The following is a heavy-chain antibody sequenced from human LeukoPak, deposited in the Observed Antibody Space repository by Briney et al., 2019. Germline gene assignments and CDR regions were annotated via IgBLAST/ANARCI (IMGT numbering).Heavy chain of an antibody. Sequence: ASVKVSCKASGGTFSSYAISWVRQAPGQGLEWMGGIIPIFGTANYAQKFQGRVTITTDESTSTAYMELSSLRSEDTAVYYRARDQYYDILTGYSWFDPWGQGTLVTVSS. CDR1: GGTFSSYA. V-gene: IGHV1-69*05. CDR2: IIPIFGTA. J-gene: IGHJ5*02. D-gene: IGHD3-9*01. CDR3: ARDQYYDILTGYSWFDP.